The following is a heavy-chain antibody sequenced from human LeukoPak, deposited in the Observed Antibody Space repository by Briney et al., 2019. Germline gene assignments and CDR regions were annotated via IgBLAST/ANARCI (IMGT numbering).Heavy chain of an antibody. D-gene: IGHD2-2*01. CDR2: IYSGGST. Sequence: PGGSLRLSCAASGFTFSNFAMAWVRQVPEKGLEWVSVIYSGGSTYYADSVKGRFTISRDNAKNSLYLQMNSLRAEDTAVYYCAKTLGYCSSTSCYFDYWGQGTLVTVSS. V-gene: IGHV3-66*01. CDR1: GFTFSNFA. CDR3: AKTLGYCSSTSCYFDY. J-gene: IGHJ4*02.